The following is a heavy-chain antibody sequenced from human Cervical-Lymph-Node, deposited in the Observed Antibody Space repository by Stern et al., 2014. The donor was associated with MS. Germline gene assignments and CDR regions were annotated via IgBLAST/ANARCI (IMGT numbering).Heavy chain of an antibody. D-gene: IGHD1-14*01. CDR1: GGSFSSYA. J-gene: IGHJ4*02. CDR2: IIPMYGTA. V-gene: IGHV1-69*01. Sequence: QVQLVQSGAEMKKPGSSVKVSCKASGGSFSSYAVNWVRQAPGQRPAWMGGIIPMYGTANYAQEFQGRLTLIADESTSTAYMELISLTSEDTAMYYCAREATAHSGTFDFWGQGTLVTVSS. CDR3: AREATAHSGTFDF.